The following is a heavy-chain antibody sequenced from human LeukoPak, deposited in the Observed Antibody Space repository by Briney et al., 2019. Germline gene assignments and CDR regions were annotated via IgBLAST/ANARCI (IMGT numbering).Heavy chain of an antibody. J-gene: IGHJ5*02. CDR1: GFTFSNYG. CDR3: ARGRGASPNNWFDP. Sequence: PGRSRRLSCAASGFTFSNYGTHWVRQAPGKGLEWVAFIWYDATNKYHADSVKGRFTISRDNSKNTLYLQMHSLRVEDTAVYYCARGRGASPNNWFDPWGQGTLVTVSS. D-gene: IGHD4/OR15-4a*01. V-gene: IGHV3-33*01. CDR2: IWYDATNK.